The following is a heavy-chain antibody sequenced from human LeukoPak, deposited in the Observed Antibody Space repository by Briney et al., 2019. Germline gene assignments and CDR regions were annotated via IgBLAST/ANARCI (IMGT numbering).Heavy chain of an antibody. D-gene: IGHD2-2*01. CDR2: INHSGST. Sequence: SETLSLTCAVYGGSFSGYYWSWIRQPPGKGLEWIGEINHSGSTNYNPSLKSRVTISVDTSKNQFSLKLSSVTAADTAVYYCARGWAFEVPAALNKGGFDYWGQGTLVTVSS. CDR1: GGSFSGYY. V-gene: IGHV4-34*01. J-gene: IGHJ4*02. CDR3: ARGWAFEVPAALNKGGFDY.